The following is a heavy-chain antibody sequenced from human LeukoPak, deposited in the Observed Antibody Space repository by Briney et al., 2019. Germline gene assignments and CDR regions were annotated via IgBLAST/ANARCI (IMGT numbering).Heavy chain of an antibody. CDR3: ARETTVTTIRYYYYYMDV. CDR1: GGSISSYY. Sequence: PSETLSLTCTVSGGSISSYYWSWIRQPAGKGLEWIGRIYTSGSTNYNPSLKSRVTMSVDTSKNQFSLKLSSVTAADTAVYYCARETTVTTIRYYYYYMDVWGKGTTVTISS. CDR2: IYTSGST. V-gene: IGHV4-4*07. J-gene: IGHJ6*03. D-gene: IGHD4-17*01.